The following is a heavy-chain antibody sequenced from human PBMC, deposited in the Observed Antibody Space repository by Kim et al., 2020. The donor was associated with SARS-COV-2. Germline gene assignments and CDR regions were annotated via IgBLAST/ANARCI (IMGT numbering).Heavy chain of an antibody. D-gene: IGHD3-22*01. CDR3: ARGLELDYYDSSGYYLLMGY. V-gene: IGHV1-69*13. J-gene: IGHJ4*02. CDR1: GGTFSSYA. Sequence: SVKVSCKASGGTFSSYAISWVRQAPGQGLEWMGGIIPIFGTANYAQKFQGRVTITADESTSTAYMELSSLRSEDTAVYYCARGLELDYYDSSGYYLLMGYWGQGTLVTVSS. CDR2: IIPIFGTA.